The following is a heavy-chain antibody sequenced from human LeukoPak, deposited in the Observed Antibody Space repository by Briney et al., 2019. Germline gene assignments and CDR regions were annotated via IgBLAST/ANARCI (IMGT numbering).Heavy chain of an antibody. CDR1: GYTFTGYY. CDR2: FDPEDGET. J-gene: IGHJ4*02. D-gene: IGHD5-12*01. CDR3: ATDLGYSGYADY. Sequence: ASVKVSCKASGYTFTGYYMHWVRQAPGKGLEWMGGFDPEDGETIYAQKFQGRVTMTEDTSTDTAYMELSSLRSEDTAVYYCATDLGYSGYADYWGQGTLVTVSS. V-gene: IGHV1-24*01.